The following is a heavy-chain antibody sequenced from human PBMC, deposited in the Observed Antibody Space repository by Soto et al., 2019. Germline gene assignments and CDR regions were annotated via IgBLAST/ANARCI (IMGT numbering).Heavy chain of an antibody. CDR1: GFTFSTYS. CDR3: ARYGCDSSGYCLFNY. J-gene: IGHJ4*02. V-gene: IGHV3-21*01. CDR2: ISSSSHYI. D-gene: IGHD3-22*01. Sequence: EVQLVESGGGLVKPGGSLRLSCAASGFTFSTYSMNWVRQAPGKGLEWVSSISSSSHYIYYADSVKGRFTISRDNAKNSLYLQMNSLRAEDPAVYYCARYGCDSSGYCLFNYWGQGTLVTVSS.